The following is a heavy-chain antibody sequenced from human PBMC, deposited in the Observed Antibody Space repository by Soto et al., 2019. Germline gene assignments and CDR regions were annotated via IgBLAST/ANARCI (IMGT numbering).Heavy chain of an antibody. CDR2: IYWDDDK. V-gene: IGHV2-5*02. Sequence: ESGPTLVNPTQTLTLTCTLSGSSLSSSGVGVGWIRQPPGKALEWLALIYWDDDKRYSPSLSTRITITKDTFKNHVVFTMTNVDLVDSATYYCAHTGPRGMDVWGQGTTVTVSS. CDR3: AHTGPRGMDV. J-gene: IGHJ6*02. CDR1: GSSLSSSGVG.